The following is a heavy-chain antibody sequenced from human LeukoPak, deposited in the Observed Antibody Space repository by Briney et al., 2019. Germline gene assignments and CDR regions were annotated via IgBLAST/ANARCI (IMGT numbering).Heavy chain of an antibody. CDR2: INPNSGGT. V-gene: IGHV1-2*02. J-gene: IGHJ3*02. Sequence: ASVKVSCKASGYTFTGYYMHWVRQAPGQGLEWIGWINPNSGGTNYAQKFQGRVTMTRDTSISTAYMELTRLRSDDTAVYYCARERGYCSSSTCYTSDAFDIWGQGTMVTVSS. CDR1: GYTFTGYY. CDR3: ARERGYCSSSTCYTSDAFDI. D-gene: IGHD2-2*02.